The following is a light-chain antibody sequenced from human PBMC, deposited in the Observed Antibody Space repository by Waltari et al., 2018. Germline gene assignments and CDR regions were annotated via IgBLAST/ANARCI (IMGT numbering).Light chain of an antibody. Sequence: EIVLTQSPGTLSLSPGERATLSCRASQSVSSSYLAGYQQKPGQAPRLLIYGASSRATGIPDRFSGSGSGTDFTLTISRLEPEDFAVYYCQQYVTSPLAFGQGTRLEIK. J-gene: IGKJ5*01. CDR3: QQYVTSPLA. CDR1: QSVSSSY. CDR2: GAS. V-gene: IGKV3-20*01.